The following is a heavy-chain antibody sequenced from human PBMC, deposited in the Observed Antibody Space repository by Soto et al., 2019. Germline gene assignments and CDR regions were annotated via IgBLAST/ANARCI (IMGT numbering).Heavy chain of an antibody. V-gene: IGHV1-8*01. CDR3: ATMATFGSLNWFDP. Sequence: DSVKVSCKASGYTFTNNDVSWVRQATGQGLEWMGWKNPGSGDTGYAQKFQGRVTMTRDISIATAYMELSSLRSDDTAIYYCATMATFGSLNWFDPWGQGTLVTVSS. D-gene: IGHD3-10*01. J-gene: IGHJ5*02. CDR2: KNPGSGDT. CDR1: GYTFTNND.